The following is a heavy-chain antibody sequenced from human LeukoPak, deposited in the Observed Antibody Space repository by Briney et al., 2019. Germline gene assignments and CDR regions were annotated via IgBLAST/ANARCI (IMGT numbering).Heavy chain of an antibody. Sequence: PSETLSLTCTVSGGSISGYYWSWIRQPPGKGLEWIGYIYYSGSTNYNPSLKSRVTISVDTSKNQFSLKLSSVTAADTAVYYCARGSYGGYSSWFPHNWFDPWGQGTLVTVSS. CDR3: ARGSYGGYSSWFPHNWFDP. CDR2: IYYSGST. D-gene: IGHD6-13*01. J-gene: IGHJ5*02. V-gene: IGHV4-59*12. CDR1: GGSISGYY.